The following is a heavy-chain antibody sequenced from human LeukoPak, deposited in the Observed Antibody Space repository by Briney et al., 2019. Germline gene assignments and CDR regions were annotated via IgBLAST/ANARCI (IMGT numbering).Heavy chain of an antibody. V-gene: IGHV3-69-1*01. Sequence: GGSLRLSCAASGFTFSDYNMNWVRQAPGKGLEWVSSISTESSIYYSDSVKGRFTISRDDAENTLYLQMNGLRVEDTAVYYCVVWGEDRSGHRFDFWGQGTLVTVSS. D-gene: IGHD3-22*01. CDR3: VVWGEDRSGHRFDF. J-gene: IGHJ4*02. CDR1: GFTFSDYN. CDR2: ISTESSI.